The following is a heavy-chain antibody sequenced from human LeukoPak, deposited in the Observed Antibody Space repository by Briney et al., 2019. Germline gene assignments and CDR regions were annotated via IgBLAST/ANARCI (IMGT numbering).Heavy chain of an antibody. CDR2: IYYSGST. CDR1: GCPLSRSSYY. D-gene: IGHD3-10*01. J-gene: IGHJ3*02. Sequence: SETLSPHCPVSGCPLSRSSYYWGWIRPPPGKGLEWIGSIYYSGSTYYNPSLKSRVTISVDTSKNQFSLKLSSVTAADTAVYYCASNTGAAFDIWGQGTMVTVSS. V-gene: IGHV4-39*01. CDR3: ASNTGAAFDI.